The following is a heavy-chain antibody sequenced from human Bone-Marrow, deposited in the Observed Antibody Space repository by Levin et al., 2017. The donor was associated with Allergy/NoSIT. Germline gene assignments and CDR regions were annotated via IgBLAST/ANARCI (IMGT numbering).Heavy chain of an antibody. CDR2: IYYNGIT. CDR1: GGSISHY. D-gene: IGHD3-22*01. V-gene: IGHV4-59*03. CDR3: ARGNYFDSTGYYPGAFDI. J-gene: IGHJ3*02. Sequence: SETLSLTCNVSGGSISHYWTWVRQPPGKGLEWIGFIYYNGITKYHPSLQSRLALSIDRSNNQFSLRLSSVTAADTAVYYCARGNYFDSTGYYPGAFDIWGPGTMVTVSS.